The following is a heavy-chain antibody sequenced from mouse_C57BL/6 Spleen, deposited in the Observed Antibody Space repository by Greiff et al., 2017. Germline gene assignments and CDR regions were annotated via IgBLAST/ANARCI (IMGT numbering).Heavy chain of an antibody. CDR1: GFTFSSYG. CDR2: ISSGGSYT. J-gene: IGHJ2*01. Sequence: EVHLVESGGDLVKPGGSLKLSCAASGFTFSSYGMSWVRQTPDKRLEWVATISSGGSYTYYPDSVKGRFTISRDNAKNTLYLQMSSLKSEDTAMYYCARPLLDYFDYWGQGTTLTVSS. CDR3: ARPLLDYFDY. V-gene: IGHV5-6*01.